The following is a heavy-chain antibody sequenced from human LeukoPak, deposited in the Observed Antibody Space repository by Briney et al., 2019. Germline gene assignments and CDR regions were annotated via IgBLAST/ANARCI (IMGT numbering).Heavy chain of an antibody. CDR1: GFTFSDHY. CDR2: IRNKANSYTT. Sequence: PGGSLRLSCVASGFTFSDHYMDWVRQAPGKGLEWVGRIRNKANSYTTEYVASAKGRFTISRDDSKNSLSLQMNSLKTEDTAMYYCASNVDSGFDVWGQGKMVTVSS. CDR3: ASNVDSGFDV. V-gene: IGHV3-72*01. J-gene: IGHJ3*01. D-gene: IGHD5-12*01.